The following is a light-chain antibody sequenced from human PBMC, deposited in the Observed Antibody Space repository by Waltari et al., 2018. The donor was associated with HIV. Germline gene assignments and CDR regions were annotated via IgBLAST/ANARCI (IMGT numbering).Light chain of an antibody. J-gene: IGLJ3*02. V-gene: IGLV3-21*02. CDR2: DDS. CDR3: QVWDSSSDDWV. Sequence: SYVLAQPPSVSVAPGQTPRIACGGDNMGGKSVHWYQQKPGQAPLLVVYDDSDRPSGIPERFSGSNSGNTATLTISRVEAGDEADYYCQVWDSSSDDWVFGGGTKVTVL. CDR1: NMGGKS.